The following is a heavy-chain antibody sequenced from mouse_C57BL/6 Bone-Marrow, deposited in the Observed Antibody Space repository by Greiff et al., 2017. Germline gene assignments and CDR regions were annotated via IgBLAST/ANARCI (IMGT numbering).Heavy chain of an antibody. D-gene: IGHD2-5*01. J-gene: IGHJ4*01. Sequence: VQLQQSGTVLARPGASVKMSCKTSGYTFTSYWMHWVKQRPGQGLEWIGAIYPGNSDTSYNQKFKGKAKLTAVTSASTAYMELSSLTNEDSAVYYCTRRIVTPHYAMDYWGQGTSVTVSS. CDR1: GYTFTSYW. CDR3: TRRIVTPHYAMDY. V-gene: IGHV1-5*01. CDR2: IYPGNSDT.